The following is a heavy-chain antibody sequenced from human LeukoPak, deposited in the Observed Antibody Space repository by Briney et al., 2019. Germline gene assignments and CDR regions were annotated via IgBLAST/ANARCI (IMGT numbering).Heavy chain of an antibody. V-gene: IGHV4-59*01. D-gene: IGHD6-13*01. Sequence: SETLSLTCTVSGGSISSYYWSWIRQPPGKGLEWIGYIYYSGSTNYNPSLKSRVTISVDTSKNQFSLKLSSVTAADTAVYYCARASTADGIFDYWGQGTLVTVSS. CDR1: GGSISSYY. CDR2: IYYSGST. CDR3: ARASTADGIFDY. J-gene: IGHJ4*02.